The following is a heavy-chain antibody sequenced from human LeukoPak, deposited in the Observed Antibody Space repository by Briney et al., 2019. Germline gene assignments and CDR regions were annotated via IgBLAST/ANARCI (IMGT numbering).Heavy chain of an antibody. Sequence: SETLSLTCTVSGGSISSGDYYWSWIRQPPGKGLEWIGYIYYSGSTYYNPSLKSRVTISVDTSKNQFSLKLSSVTAADTAVYYCARTESGYSYGQFDYWGQGTLVTVSS. V-gene: IGHV4-30-4*01. D-gene: IGHD5-18*01. J-gene: IGHJ4*02. CDR1: GGSISSGDYY. CDR2: IYYSGST. CDR3: ARTESGYSYGQFDY.